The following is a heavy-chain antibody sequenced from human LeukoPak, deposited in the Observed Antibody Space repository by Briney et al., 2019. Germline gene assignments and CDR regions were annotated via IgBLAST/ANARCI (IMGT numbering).Heavy chain of an antibody. CDR2: ISSSGSTI. J-gene: IGHJ6*03. CDR1: GFTFSSYE. Sequence: PGGSLRLSCAASGFTFSSYEMNWVRQAPGKGLEWVSYISSSGSTIYYADSVKGRFTISRDNAKNSLYLQMNSLRAEDTAVYYCARGRYSSSWYFVRYYYYYMDVWGKGTTVTVSS. V-gene: IGHV3-48*03. D-gene: IGHD6-13*01. CDR3: ARGRYSSSWYFVRYYYYYMDV.